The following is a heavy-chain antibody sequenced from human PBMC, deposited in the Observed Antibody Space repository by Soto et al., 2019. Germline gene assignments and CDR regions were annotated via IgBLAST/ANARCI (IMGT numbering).Heavy chain of an antibody. CDR2: IIPIFGTA. CDR1: GGTFSSYA. V-gene: IGHV1-69*01. D-gene: IGHD1-1*01. Sequence: QVQLVQSGAEVKKPGSSVKVSCKASGGTFSSYAISWVRQAPGQGLEWMGGIIPIFGTANYAQKFQGRVTITADESTSTAYLELSSLRSEDTAVYYCAREWTEHIGVQPWFDPWGQGTLVTVSS. J-gene: IGHJ5*02. CDR3: AREWTEHIGVQPWFDP.